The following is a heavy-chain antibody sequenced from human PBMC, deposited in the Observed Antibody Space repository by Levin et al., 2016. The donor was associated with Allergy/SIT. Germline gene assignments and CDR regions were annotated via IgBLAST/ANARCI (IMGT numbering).Heavy chain of an antibody. CDR2: INHSGST. J-gene: IGHJ4*02. Sequence: SETLSLTCAVYGGSFSGYYWSWIRQPPGKGLEWIGEINHSGSTNYNPSLKSRVTISVDTSKNQFSLKLSSVTAADTAVYYCARGRYSSGWADFDYWGQGTLVTVSS. CDR3: ARGRYSSGWADFDY. V-gene: IGHV4-34*01. CDR1: GGSFSGYY. D-gene: IGHD6-19*01.